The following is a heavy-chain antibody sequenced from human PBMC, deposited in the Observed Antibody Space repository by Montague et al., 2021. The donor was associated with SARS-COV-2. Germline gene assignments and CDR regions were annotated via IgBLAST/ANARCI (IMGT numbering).Heavy chain of an antibody. J-gene: IGHJ4*01. CDR1: GDTISSSPYS. CDR2: INYGGTP. D-gene: IGHD3-22*01. CDR3: ARLSEVTTSFDN. Sequence: SETLSLTCTVSGDTISSSPYSLGWIPQPPGKGLAWLGYINYGGTPYYNPSLRSRVTIPLDTSRDQFSLKLNSVTAADTAVYYCARLSEVTTSFDNWGHGTLVTVSS. V-gene: IGHV4-39*01.